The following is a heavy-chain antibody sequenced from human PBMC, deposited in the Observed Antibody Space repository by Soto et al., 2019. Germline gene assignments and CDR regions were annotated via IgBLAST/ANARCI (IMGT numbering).Heavy chain of an antibody. D-gene: IGHD3-22*01. J-gene: IGHJ6*02. CDR3: GRGNYYDSSGYYYFDYYYYGMDV. V-gene: IGHV4-59*01. CDR2: IYYSGST. Sequence: PSETLSLTCTVSGGSISSYYWSWIRQPPGKGLEWIGYIYYSGSTNYNPSLKSRVTISVDTSKNQFSLKLSSVTAADTAVYYCGRGNYYDSSGYYYFDYYYYGMDVWGQGTTVTVSS. CDR1: GGSISSYY.